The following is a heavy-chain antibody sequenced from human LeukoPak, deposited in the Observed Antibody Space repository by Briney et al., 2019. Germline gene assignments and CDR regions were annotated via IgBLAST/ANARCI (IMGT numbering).Heavy chain of an antibody. CDR3: ARGGGRYCSSTSCYRSAWFDP. Sequence: ASVKVSCKASGYTFTSYGISWVRQAPGQGLEWMGWISAYNGNTNYAQKLQGRVTMTTDTSTSTAYMELRSLRSDDTAVYYCARGGGRYCSSTSCYRSAWFDPWGQGTLVTVSS. D-gene: IGHD2-2*01. CDR1: GYTFTSYG. CDR2: ISAYNGNT. V-gene: IGHV1-18*01. J-gene: IGHJ5*02.